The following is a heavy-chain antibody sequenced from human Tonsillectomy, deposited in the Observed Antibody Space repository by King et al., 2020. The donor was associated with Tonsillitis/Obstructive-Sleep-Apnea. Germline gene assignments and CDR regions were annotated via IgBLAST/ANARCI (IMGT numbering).Heavy chain of an antibody. CDR3: ARAKSHDMDV. V-gene: IGHV3-21*01. J-gene: IGHJ6*03. CDR1: GFTFSSYS. CDR2: ISSSSSYI. Sequence: VQLVESGGGLVKPGGSLRLSCAASGFTFSSYSMNWVRQAPGKGLEWVSSISSSSSYIYYAGSVNGRFTISRDNAKNSLYLQMNSLRGEDTAVYYCARAKSHDMDVWGKGTTVTVSS.